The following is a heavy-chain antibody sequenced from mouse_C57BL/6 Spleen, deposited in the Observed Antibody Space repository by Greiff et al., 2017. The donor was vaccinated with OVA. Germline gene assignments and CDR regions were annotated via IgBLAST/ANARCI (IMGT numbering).Heavy chain of an antibody. J-gene: IGHJ1*03. Sequence: QVHVKQSGAELVKPGASVKLSCKASGYTFTEYTIHWVKQRSGQGLEWIGWFYPGSGSIKYNEKFKDKATLTADKSSSTVYMELSRLTSEDSAVYFCARHEEVITTVVERYFDVWGTGTTVTVSS. CDR1: GYTFTEYT. CDR2: FYPGSGSI. D-gene: IGHD1-1*01. V-gene: IGHV1-62-2*01. CDR3: ARHEEVITTVVERYFDV.